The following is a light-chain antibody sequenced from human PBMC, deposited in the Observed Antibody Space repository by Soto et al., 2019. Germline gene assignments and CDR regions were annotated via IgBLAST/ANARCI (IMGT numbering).Light chain of an antibody. CDR1: QSISSW. CDR3: QHYNSYSEA. Sequence: DIQMTQSPSILSASVGDRVTITCRASQSISSWLAWYQQKPGKAPNLLIHKASHLESGVPSRFSGSGSGTEFTLTISSLQPGDFATYYCQHYNSYSEAFGQATKV. CDR2: KAS. V-gene: IGKV1-5*03. J-gene: IGKJ1*01.